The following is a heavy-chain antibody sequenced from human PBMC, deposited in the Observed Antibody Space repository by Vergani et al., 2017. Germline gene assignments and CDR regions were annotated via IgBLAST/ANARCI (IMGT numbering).Heavy chain of an antibody. CDR1: GGSVSSGSYY. CDR3: ARRGYDILSSHAFDI. J-gene: IGHJ3*02. D-gene: IGHD3-9*01. Sequence: QVQLQESGPGLVKPSETLSLTCAVSGGSVSSGSYYWSWIRQPPGKGLEWIGSIYHSGSTYYNPSLKSRVTISVDTSKNQFSLKLSSVTAADTAVYYCARRGYDILSSHAFDIWGQGTMVTVSS. CDR2: IYHSGST. V-gene: IGHV4-39*07.